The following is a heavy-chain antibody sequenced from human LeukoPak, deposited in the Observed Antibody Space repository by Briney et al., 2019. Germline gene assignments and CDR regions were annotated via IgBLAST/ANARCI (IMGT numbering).Heavy chain of an antibody. CDR2: ISAYNGHT. Sequence: ASVKVSCKASGYTFTSYGISWVRQAPGQGLEWMGWISAYNGHTNYAQKFQGRVTMTRDMSTSTVYMELSSLRSEDTAVYYCARTASRIAAAGRGEGYWGQGTLVTVSS. CDR3: ARTASRIAAAGRGEGY. V-gene: IGHV1-18*01. CDR1: GYTFTSYG. D-gene: IGHD6-13*01. J-gene: IGHJ4*02.